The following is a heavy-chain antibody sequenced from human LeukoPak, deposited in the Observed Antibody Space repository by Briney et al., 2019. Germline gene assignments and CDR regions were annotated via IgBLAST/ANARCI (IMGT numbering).Heavy chain of an antibody. CDR1: GYTFTSYD. CDR3: ARERKYDRSGYYYRRALDY. J-gene: IGHJ4*02. CDR2: MNPNSGNT. Sequence: SSVKVSCKACGYTFTSYDINGVRQATGQGLEWMEWMNPNSGNTDYAHNLQDRITITRNTSISTAYMELSSLRSEDTAVYYCARERKYDRSGYYYRRALDYWGQGTLVTVSS. V-gene: IGHV1-8*01. D-gene: IGHD3-22*01.